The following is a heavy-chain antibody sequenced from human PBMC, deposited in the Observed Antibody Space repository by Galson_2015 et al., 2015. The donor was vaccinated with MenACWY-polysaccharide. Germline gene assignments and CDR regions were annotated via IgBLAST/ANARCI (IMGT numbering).Heavy chain of an antibody. Sequence: SLRLSCAASGFTFGDYAMAWFRQAPGKGLEWVGFIRCKASGEKTGYAAFVKGRFTISRDDSKSTAYLQMNSLQTEDTAIYCCTRDRPIDCWGQGTLVTVSS. J-gene: IGHJ4*02. CDR2: IRCKASGEKT. CDR3: TRDRPIDC. V-gene: IGHV3-49*03. CDR1: GFTFGDYA.